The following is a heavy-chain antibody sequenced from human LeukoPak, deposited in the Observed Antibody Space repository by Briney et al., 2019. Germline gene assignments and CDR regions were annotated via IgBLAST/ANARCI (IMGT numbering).Heavy chain of an antibody. CDR3: AREGQQLVDC. CDR2: SSAYKGNT. Sequence: AAVKVSCKASGYTFTNYGIRWVRQAPGQGLEWRGWSSAYKGNTNYAQTLPGRATVTTDTSTNTASMEPRSLRSDATAVYYCAREGQQLVDCWGQGTLVTVPS. J-gene: IGHJ4*02. V-gene: IGHV1-18*01. D-gene: IGHD6-13*01. CDR1: GYTFTNYG.